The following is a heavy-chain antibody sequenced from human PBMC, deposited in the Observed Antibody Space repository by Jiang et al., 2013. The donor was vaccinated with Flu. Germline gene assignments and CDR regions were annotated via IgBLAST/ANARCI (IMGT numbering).Heavy chain of an antibody. J-gene: IGHJ4*02. CDR2: ISSSGSTI. Sequence: GLVQPGGSLRLSCAASGFTFSSYSMNWVRQAPGKGLEWVSYISSSGSTIYYADSVKGRFTISRDNAKNSLYLQMNSLRAEDTAVYYCARERGYSYGYSDYWGQGTLVTVSS. CDR1: GFTFSSYS. V-gene: IGHV3-48*04. CDR3: ARERGYSYGYSDY. D-gene: IGHD5-18*01.